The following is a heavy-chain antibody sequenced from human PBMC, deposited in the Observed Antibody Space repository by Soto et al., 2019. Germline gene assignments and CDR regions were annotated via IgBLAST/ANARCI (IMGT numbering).Heavy chain of an antibody. V-gene: IGHV6-1*01. D-gene: IGHD3-3*01. J-gene: IGHJ6*02. CDR3: ATFRLYYDFWSGSLWYYYGMDV. CDR2: TYYRSKWYN. CDR1: GDSVSSNNAA. Sequence: PSQTLSLTCAISGDSVSSNNAAWNWIRQSPSRGLEWLGRTYYRSKWYNEYALYVKSRITINPDTSKNQFSLQLNSVTPEDTAVYYCATFRLYYDFWSGSLWYYYGMDVWGQGTTVTVSS.